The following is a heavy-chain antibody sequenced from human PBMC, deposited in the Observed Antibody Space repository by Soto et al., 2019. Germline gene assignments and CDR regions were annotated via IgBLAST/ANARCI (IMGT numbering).Heavy chain of an antibody. V-gene: IGHV3-23*01. CDR1: GFTFRNFV. Sequence: DVQLLESGGGIVQPGGSLRVSCVASGFTFRNFVMSWVRQAPGKGLEWVSAIRGTGGETFYADSVKGRFTISRDNSKNTLYLQMNSLRDEDTAVYFCVQDRGWGVVSPSHDYWGQGTLVTVSS. D-gene: IGHD2-21*01. CDR2: IRGTGGET. J-gene: IGHJ4*02. CDR3: VQDRGWGVVSPSHDY.